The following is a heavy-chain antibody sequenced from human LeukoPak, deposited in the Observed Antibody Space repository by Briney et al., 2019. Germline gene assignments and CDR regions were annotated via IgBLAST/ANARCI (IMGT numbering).Heavy chain of an antibody. V-gene: IGHV2-5*02. J-gene: IGHJ4*02. CDR3: AHRQSYGFDS. Sequence: SGPTLVKPTQTLTLTCTFSGFSLSTSGVGVGWIRQPPGKALEWLALIYWDDDKRYRPSLKTRLTITRDTSRNQVVLTMTNMDPVDTATYYCAHRQSYGFDSWGQGTLVTVSS. D-gene: IGHD3-10*01. CDR2: IYWDDDK. CDR1: GFSLSTSGVG.